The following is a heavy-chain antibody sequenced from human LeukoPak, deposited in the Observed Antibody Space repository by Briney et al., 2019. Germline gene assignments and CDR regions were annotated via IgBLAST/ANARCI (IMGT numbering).Heavy chain of an antibody. CDR3: ARGGGSYGYYFDY. CDR2: INHSGMT. J-gene: IGHJ4*02. D-gene: IGHD1-26*01. V-gene: IGHV4-34*01. CDR1: DDSFSNFY. Sequence: PSETLSLTCGVYDDSFSNFYWSWIRQPPGKGLEWIGEINHSGMTNYNPSLKSRVSISVDTSKNQFSLKLSSVTAADTAVYYCARGGGSYGYYFDYWGQGTLVTVSS.